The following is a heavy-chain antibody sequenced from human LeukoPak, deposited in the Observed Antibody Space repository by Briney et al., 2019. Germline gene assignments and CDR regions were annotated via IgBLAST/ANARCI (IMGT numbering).Heavy chain of an antibody. D-gene: IGHD3-22*01. CDR3: VRAPPSTTLIIVEQFDQ. J-gene: IGHJ4*02. V-gene: IGHV3-66*01. CDR1: GFTVSNNF. Sequence: GGSLRLSCAAPGFTVSNNFMTWVRQAPGKGLEWLSVIYSDGRTFYADSVKDRFTISRDNSKNTLYLQMNSLRAEDTAVYYCVRAPPSTTLIIVEQFDQWGQGTLVTVSS. CDR2: IYSDGRT.